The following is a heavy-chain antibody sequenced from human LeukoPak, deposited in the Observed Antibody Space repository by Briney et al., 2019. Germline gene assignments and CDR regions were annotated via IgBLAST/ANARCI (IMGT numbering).Heavy chain of an antibody. J-gene: IGHJ4*02. CDR1: GFTFSSYS. V-gene: IGHV3-21*01. D-gene: IGHD5-12*01. CDR3: ARDRSGYSGYDEALGY. Sequence: GGSLRLSCAASGFTFSSYSMNWVRQAPGKGLEWVSSISSSSSYIYYADSVKGRFTISRDNAKNSLYLQMNSPRAEDTAVYYCARDRSGYSGYDEALGYWGQGTLVTVSS. CDR2: ISSSSSYI.